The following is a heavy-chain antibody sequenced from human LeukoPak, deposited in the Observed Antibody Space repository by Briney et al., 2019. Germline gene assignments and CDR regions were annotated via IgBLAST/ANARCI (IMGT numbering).Heavy chain of an antibody. J-gene: IGHJ4*02. CDR1: GFTFTSHG. CDR3: AKRGTVTSNFEY. V-gene: IGHV3-30*02. CDR2: IQNDGSYK. Sequence: GGSLRLSCAASGFTFTSHGMHWVRQAPGKGLEWVAFIQNDGSYKNYADSVKGGFIISRDNSKNTLYPQMNSLRTEDTADYYCAKRGTVTSNFEYWGQGTLVTVSS. D-gene: IGHD4-17*01.